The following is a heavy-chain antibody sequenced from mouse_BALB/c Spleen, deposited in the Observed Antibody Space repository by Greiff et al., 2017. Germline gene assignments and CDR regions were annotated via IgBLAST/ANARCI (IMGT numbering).Heavy chain of an antibody. CDR3: ALCSYAMDY. J-gene: IGHJ4*01. CDR2: ISYSGST. D-gene: IGHD2-3*01. CDR1: GYSITSDYA. Sequence: EVQLQESGPGLVKPSQSLSLTCTVTGYSITSDYAWNWIRQFPGNKLEWMGYISYSGSTSYNPSLKSRISITRDTSKNQFFLQLNSVTTEDTATYYCALCSYAMDYWGQGTSVTVSS. V-gene: IGHV3-2*02.